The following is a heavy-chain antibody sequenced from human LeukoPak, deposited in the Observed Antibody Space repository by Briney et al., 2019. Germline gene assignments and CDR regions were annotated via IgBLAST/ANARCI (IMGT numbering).Heavy chain of an antibody. CDR2: IIPIFGTA. D-gene: IGHD7-27*01. Sequence: SVKVSCKASGGTFSSYAISWVRQAPGQGLEWMGGIIPIFGTANYAQKFQGRVTITTDESTSTAYMELSSLRSEDTAVYYCARGLTGGYDAFDIWGQGTMVTVSS. CDR1: GGTFSSYA. CDR3: ARGLTGGYDAFDI. V-gene: IGHV1-69*05. J-gene: IGHJ3*02.